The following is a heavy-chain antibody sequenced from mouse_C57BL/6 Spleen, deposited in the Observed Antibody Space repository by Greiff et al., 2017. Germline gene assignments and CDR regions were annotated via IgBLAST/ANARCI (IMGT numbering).Heavy chain of an antibody. D-gene: IGHD1-1*01. J-gene: IGHJ2*01. CDR3: TTTPLATDY. CDR1: GFNIKDDY. CDR2: IDPENGAT. Sequence: VQLQQSGAELVRPGASVKLSCTASGFNIKDDYMHWVKQRPEQGLEWIGWIDPENGATEYASKFQGKATITADTSSNTAYLQLSSLTSEDTAVYYCTTTPLATDYWGQGTTLTVSS. V-gene: IGHV14-4*01.